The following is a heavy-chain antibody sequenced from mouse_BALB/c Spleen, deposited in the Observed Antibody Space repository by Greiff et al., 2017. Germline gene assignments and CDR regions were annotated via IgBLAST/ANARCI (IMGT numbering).Heavy chain of an antibody. J-gene: IGHJ3*01. Sequence: VQLVESGPGLVAPSQSLSITCTVSGFSLTSYGVHWVRQPPGKGLEWLGVIWAGGSTNYNSALMSRLSISKDNSKSQVFLKMNSLQTDDTAMYYCARDPLPYYGSIAYWGQGTLVTVSA. V-gene: IGHV2-9*02. D-gene: IGHD1-1*01. CDR2: IWAGGST. CDR3: ARDPLPYYGSIAY. CDR1: GFSLTSYG.